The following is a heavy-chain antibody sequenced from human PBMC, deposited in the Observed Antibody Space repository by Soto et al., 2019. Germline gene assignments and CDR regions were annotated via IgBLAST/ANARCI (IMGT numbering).Heavy chain of an antibody. CDR1: GFSLSTSW. CDR3: ASKRLYFYGLDV. CDR2: IMQDGSDK. V-gene: IGHV3-7*01. Sequence: EVQLVESGGGLVQPGGSLRLSCTAPGFSLSTSWMTWVRQAPGKGLEWVANIMQDGSDKYYVDSVKGRFTSSRDNAKNSLYLQMTSLRAEDTAVYYCASKRLYFYGLDVWGQGTTVTVSS. J-gene: IGHJ6*02.